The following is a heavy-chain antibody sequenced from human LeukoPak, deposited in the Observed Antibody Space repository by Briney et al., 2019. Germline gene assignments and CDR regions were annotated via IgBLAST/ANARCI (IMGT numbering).Heavy chain of an antibody. CDR1: GGSMSDFY. CDR2: ISSSGTT. D-gene: IGHD1-20*01. CDR3: TKGSSYNWNLFDH. J-gene: IGHJ4*02. V-gene: IGHV4-4*07. Sequence: SETLSLTCTVSGGSMSDFYWSWIRQPAGKGLEWIGRISSSGTTDYNPSLKRRLTMSVDTSKDQVSLRLSSVTAADTAMYYCTKGSSYNWNLFDHWGQGALVTVSS.